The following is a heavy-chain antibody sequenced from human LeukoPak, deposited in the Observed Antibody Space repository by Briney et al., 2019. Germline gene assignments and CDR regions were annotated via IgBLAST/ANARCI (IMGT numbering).Heavy chain of an antibody. D-gene: IGHD2-2*01. J-gene: IGHJ5*02. V-gene: IGHV3-23*01. Sequence: PGGSLRLSCAASGFTFSNYAMNWVRQAPGKGLEWVSAISGSGGSTYYADSVKGRFTISRDNSKNTLYLQMNSLRAEDTAVYYCAKVIVVVPATPGGFDPWGQGTLVTVSS. CDR3: AKVIVVVPATPGGFDP. CDR2: ISGSGGST. CDR1: GFTFSNYA.